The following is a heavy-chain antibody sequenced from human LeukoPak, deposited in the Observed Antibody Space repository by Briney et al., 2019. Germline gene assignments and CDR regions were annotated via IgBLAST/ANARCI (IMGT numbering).Heavy chain of an antibody. CDR3: ATLDY. Sequence: PGRSLRLSCAGSGFTFSSWGMHWVRQAPGKGLEGVAVISYDGSNKYYADPVKGRFHISRDNSKNTPYLQMNSLRAEDTAVYYCATLDYWGQGTLVTVSS. V-gene: IGHV3-30*03. J-gene: IGHJ4*02. CDR2: ISYDGSNK. D-gene: IGHD2/OR15-2a*01. CDR1: GFTFSSWG.